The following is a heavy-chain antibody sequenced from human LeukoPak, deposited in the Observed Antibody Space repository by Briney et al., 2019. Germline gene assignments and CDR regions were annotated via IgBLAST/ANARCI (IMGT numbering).Heavy chain of an antibody. J-gene: IGHJ5*02. D-gene: IGHD2-2*02. Sequence: GVSVKVSCKASGYTFTGYYMYWVRQAPGQGLEWMGWINPNSGGTNYAQKFQGRVTMTRDTSISTAYMELSRLRSDDTAVYYCARGRYCSSTSCYIYDWFDPWGQGTLVTVSS. CDR2: INPNSGGT. CDR1: GYTFTGYY. CDR3: ARGRYCSSTSCYIYDWFDP. V-gene: IGHV1-2*02.